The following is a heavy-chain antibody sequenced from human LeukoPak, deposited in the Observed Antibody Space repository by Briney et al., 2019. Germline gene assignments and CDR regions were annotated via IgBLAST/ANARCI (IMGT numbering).Heavy chain of an antibody. CDR3: ARSGGRGTTGTTLLSY. J-gene: IGHJ4*02. CDR1: GYTFTGYY. V-gene: IGHV1-2*02. D-gene: IGHD1-1*01. CDR2: INPNSGGT. Sequence: ASVKVSCKASGYTFTGYYMHWVRQAPGQGLEWMGWINPNSGGTNYAQKFQGRVTMTRDTSISTAYMELSRLRSDDTAVYYCARSGGRGTTGTTLLSYWGQGTLVTVSS.